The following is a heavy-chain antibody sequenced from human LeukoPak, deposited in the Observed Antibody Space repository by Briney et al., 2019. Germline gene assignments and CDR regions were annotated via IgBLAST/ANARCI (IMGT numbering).Heavy chain of an antibody. V-gene: IGHV1-18*01. CDR3: ARVDYDYVWGSYPIPHLSSLP. CDR2: ISAYNGNT. J-gene: IGHJ5*02. CDR1: GYTFTSYG. D-gene: IGHD3-16*02. Sequence: GASVKVSCTASGYTFTSYGISWVRQAPGQGLEWMGWISAYNGNTNYAQKLQGRVTMTTDTSTSTAYMELRSLRSDDTAVYYCARVDYDYVWGSYPIPHLSSLPWGQGTLVTVSS.